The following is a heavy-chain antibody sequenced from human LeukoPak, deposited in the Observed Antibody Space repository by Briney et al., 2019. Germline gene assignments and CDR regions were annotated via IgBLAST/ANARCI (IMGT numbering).Heavy chain of an antibody. D-gene: IGHD1-7*01. V-gene: IGHV3-7*01. CDR2: IKQDGSEK. CDR1: GFTFSSYW. CDR3: ATDGDYDWNYKSGFDY. J-gene: IGHJ4*02. Sequence: GGSLRLSCAASGFTFSSYWMSWVRQAPGKGLEWVANIKQDGSEKYYVDSVKGRFTISRDNAKNSLYLQMNSLRAEDTAVYYCATDGDYDWNYKSGFDYWGQGTLVIVSS.